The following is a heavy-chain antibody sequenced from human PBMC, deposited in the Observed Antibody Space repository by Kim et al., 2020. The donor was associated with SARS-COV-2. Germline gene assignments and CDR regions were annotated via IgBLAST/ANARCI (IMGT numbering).Heavy chain of an antibody. D-gene: IGHD1-26*01. J-gene: IGHJ1*01. CDR2: IYFGGST. V-gene: IGHV4-39*01. Sequence: SETLSLTCTVSGGSISSSNYYWGWIRQPPGKGLEWIGSIYFGGSTYYNPSLRSQVTTSVDTSKNQFSLKLSSVSAADTAVYYCARHFIEGTTNTEYFHHWGQGTLVTVSA. CDR3: ARHFIEGTTNTEYFHH. CDR1: GGSISSSNYY.